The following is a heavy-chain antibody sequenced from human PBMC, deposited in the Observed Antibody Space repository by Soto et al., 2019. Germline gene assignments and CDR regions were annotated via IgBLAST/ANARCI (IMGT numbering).Heavy chain of an antibody. D-gene: IGHD3-22*01. Sequence: GESLKISCKGSGYSFAGYWITWVRQKPGKGLEWMGRIDPSDSQTYYSPSFRGHVTISATKSITTVFLQWSSLRASDTAMYYCARQIYDSSGYPDHWGQGTLVTVSS. V-gene: IGHV5-10-1*01. J-gene: IGHJ4*02. CDR1: GYSFAGYW. CDR2: IDPSDSQT. CDR3: ARQIYDSSGYPDH.